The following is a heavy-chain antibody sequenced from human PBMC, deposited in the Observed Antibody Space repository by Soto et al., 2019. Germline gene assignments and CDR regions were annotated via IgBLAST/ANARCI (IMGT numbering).Heavy chain of an antibody. CDR2: INPNGGIT. J-gene: IGHJ4*02. V-gene: IGHV1-46*01. CDR1: GYTFTHYY. Sequence: QVQLVQSGAEVKKPGASVRVSCKASGYTFTHYYIHWVRQAPGQGLEWMGSINPNGGITTYAQKFRAGFSMTRDTSTSTVYLALSSLRSEDSAVYYCATSVNSAMAFDYWGQGTLVTVSS. CDR3: ATSVNSAMAFDY. D-gene: IGHD5-18*01.